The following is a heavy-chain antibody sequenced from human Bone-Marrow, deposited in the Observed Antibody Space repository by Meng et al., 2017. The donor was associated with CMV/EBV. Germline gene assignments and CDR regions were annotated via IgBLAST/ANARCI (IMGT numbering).Heavy chain of an antibody. J-gene: IGHJ2*01. Sequence: ASVKVSCKASGYTFTSYDINWVRQATGQGLEWMGWMNPNSGNTNYAHKLQGRVTMTTDTSTSTAYMELRSLRSDDTAVYYCARNYYDSSGYSSNWYFELWGRGPRVTGSS. CDR1: GYTFTSYD. CDR2: MNPNSGNT. V-gene: IGHV1-18*01. D-gene: IGHD3-22*01. CDR3: ARNYYDSSGYSSNWYFEL.